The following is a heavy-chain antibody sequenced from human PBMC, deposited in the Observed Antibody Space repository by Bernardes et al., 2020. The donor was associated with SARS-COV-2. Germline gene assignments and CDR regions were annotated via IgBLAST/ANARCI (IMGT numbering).Heavy chain of an antibody. J-gene: IGHJ4*02. V-gene: IGHV3-21*01. CDR1: GFIFSSYN. D-gene: IGHD2-15*01. CDR3: ARAKKGYCSPTSCPSDF. CDR2: INSNSAYK. Sequence: GGSLRLSCAASGFIFSSYNFNWVRQSPGKGLEWVSSINSNSAYKFYTDSVEGRFTISRDNAKNSLSLQMNGLRPEDTAIYYCARAKKGYCSPTSCPSDFWGQGTLVTVSS.